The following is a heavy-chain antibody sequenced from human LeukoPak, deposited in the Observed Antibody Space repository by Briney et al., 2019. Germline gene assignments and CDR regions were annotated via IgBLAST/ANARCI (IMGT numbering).Heavy chain of an antibody. D-gene: IGHD3-16*01. CDR1: GFTFSDYY. CDR3: ARDIWGEKWLPNPDFDY. V-gene: IGHV3-11*01. Sequence: PGGSLRLSCAASGFTFSDYYMSWIRQAPGKGLEWVSYISSSGSTIYYADSVKGRFTISRDNAKNSLYLQMNSLRAEDTAVYYCARDIWGEKWLPNPDFDYWGQGTLVTVSS. CDR2: ISSSGSTI. J-gene: IGHJ4*02.